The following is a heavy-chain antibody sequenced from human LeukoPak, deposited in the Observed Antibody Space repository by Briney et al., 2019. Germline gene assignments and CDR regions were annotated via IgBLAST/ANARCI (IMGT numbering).Heavy chain of an antibody. CDR2: INSDGSWT. Sequence: GGSLRLSCAASGNHWMHWVRQAPGKRLVWVSHINSDGSWTSYADSVKGRFTISKDNAKNTVYLQMNSLRAEDTAVYYCVSFYETYWGRGTLVTVSS. CDR3: VSFYETY. J-gene: IGHJ4*02. CDR1: GNHW. D-gene: IGHD2/OR15-2a*01. V-gene: IGHV3-74*01.